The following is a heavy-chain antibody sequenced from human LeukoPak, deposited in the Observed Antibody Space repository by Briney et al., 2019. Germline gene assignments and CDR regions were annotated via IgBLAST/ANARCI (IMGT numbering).Heavy chain of an antibody. CDR1: GYTFTSYY. CDR2: INPSGGST. D-gene: IGHD6-19*01. J-gene: IGHJ4*02. Sequence: ASVKVSCKASGYTFTSYYMHWVRQAPGQGLEWMGIINPSGGSTSYAQKFQGRVTMTRDTSTSTVYMELSSLRSEDTAVYYCVPAVAGHLYYFDYWGQGTLVTVPS. CDR3: VPAVAGHLYYFDY. V-gene: IGHV1-46*01.